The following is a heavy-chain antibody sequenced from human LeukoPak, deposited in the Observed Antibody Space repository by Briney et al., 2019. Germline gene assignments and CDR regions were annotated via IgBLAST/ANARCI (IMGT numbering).Heavy chain of an antibody. V-gene: IGHV3-64*01. Sequence: GGSLRLSCAASGFTFSSHAMHWVRQAPGKGLEYVSAISSNGGSTYYANSVKGRFTISRDNSKNTLYRQMGSLRAEDMAVYYCARDAVYDSSGYYYVGYYFDYWGQGTLVTVSS. J-gene: IGHJ4*02. CDR3: ARDAVYDSSGYYYVGYYFDY. CDR2: ISSNGGST. D-gene: IGHD3-22*01. CDR1: GFTFSSHA.